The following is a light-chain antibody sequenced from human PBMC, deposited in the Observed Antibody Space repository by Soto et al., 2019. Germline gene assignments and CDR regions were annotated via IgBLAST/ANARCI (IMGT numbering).Light chain of an antibody. J-gene: IGKJ3*01. Sequence: IQLTQSPSSLSASVGDRVTITCRASQGISSYLAWYQQKPVKAPKLLIYAASTLQSGVASRFSGSGSGTDFTLTISSLQPEDFATYYCQQLNSYPITFGPGTKVDIK. CDR1: QGISSY. V-gene: IGKV1-9*01. CDR2: AAS. CDR3: QQLNSYPIT.